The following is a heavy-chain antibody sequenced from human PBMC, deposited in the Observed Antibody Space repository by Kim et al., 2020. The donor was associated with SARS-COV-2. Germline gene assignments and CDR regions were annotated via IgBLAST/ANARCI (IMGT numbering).Heavy chain of an antibody. V-gene: IGHV1-3*01. Sequence: ASVKVSCKASGYTFTSYAMHWVRQAPGQRLEWLGWINAGNTNTKYSQKFQGRVTITRDTSASTAYLELSSLRSEDTAVYYCASRIAVAGAFDSWGQGTLV. CDR1: GYTFTSYA. J-gene: IGHJ4*02. CDR3: ASRIAVAGAFDS. CDR2: INAGNTNT. D-gene: IGHD6-19*01.